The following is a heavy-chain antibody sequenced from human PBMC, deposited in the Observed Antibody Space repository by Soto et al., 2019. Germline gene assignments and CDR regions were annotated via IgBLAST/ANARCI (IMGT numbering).Heavy chain of an antibody. V-gene: IGHV3-73*01. CDR1: GFTFSGSS. Sequence: PGGSLRLSCAASGFTFSGSSMHWVRQASGKGLEWVGRIRGKTDTYATAYAAPVRGRFTISRDDSKNTAYLQMSSLRIEDSAVYYCTGAESPDTAYFSLYWGQGTPVTVSS. J-gene: IGHJ4*02. D-gene: IGHD2-8*01. CDR3: TGAESPDTAYFSLY. CDR2: IRGKTDTYAT.